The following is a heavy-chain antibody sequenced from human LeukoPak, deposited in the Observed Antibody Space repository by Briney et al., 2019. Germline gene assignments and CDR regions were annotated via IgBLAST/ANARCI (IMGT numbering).Heavy chain of an antibody. V-gene: IGHV1-69*02. CDR3: ARVMGGYGDYDYYYGMDV. CDR2: IIPILGIA. J-gene: IGHJ6*02. Sequence: GASVNVSCKASAGTSSSYTINWVRQAPGQGLEWMGRIIPILGIANYAQKFQGRVTITADISTSTASRELCSLRSRDTAVYYCARVMGGYGDYDYYYGMDVWGQGTTVTVSS. D-gene: IGHD4-17*01. CDR1: AGTSSSYT.